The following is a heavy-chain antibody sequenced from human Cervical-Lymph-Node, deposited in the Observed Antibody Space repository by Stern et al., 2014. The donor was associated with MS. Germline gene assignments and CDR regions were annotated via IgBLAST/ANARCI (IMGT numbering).Heavy chain of an antibody. J-gene: IGHJ4*02. V-gene: IGHV4-31*03. CDR1: GGSVNINGYF. Sequence: VQLQESGPGLVKPSQTLSLTCTVSGGSVNINGYFWSWIRQHPEKGLEWIGYIYYTGSTHYNPSLKSRVTISVDTSKNQFSLELSSVTVADTAVYYCARGPKYSGYDLDYWGQGTVVTVSS. D-gene: IGHD5-12*01. CDR3: ARGPKYSGYDLDY. CDR2: IYYTGST.